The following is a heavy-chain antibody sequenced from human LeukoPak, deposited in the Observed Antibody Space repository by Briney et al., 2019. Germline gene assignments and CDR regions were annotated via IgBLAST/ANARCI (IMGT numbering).Heavy chain of an antibody. D-gene: IGHD6-13*01. CDR3: ASGAGTGMDV. V-gene: IGHV4-59*08. CDR1: GGSISSYY. Sequence: NPSETLSLTCTVSGGSISSYYWSWIRQPPGKGLEWIGYIYYSGSTNYNPSLKSRVTISVDTSKNQFSLKLSSVTAADTAVYCCASGAGTGMDVWGQGTTVTVSS. CDR2: IYYSGST. J-gene: IGHJ6*02.